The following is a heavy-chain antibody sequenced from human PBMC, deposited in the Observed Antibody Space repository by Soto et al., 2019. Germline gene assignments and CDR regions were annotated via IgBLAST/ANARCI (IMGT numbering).Heavy chain of an antibody. CDR2: ISSNGGST. Sequence: GGSLRLSCSASGFTFSSYAMHWVRQAPGKGLEYVSAISSNGGSTYYADSVKGRFTISRDNSKNTLYLQMSSLRAEDTAVYYCVKDLLTWAAVTASVRPRLNYWGQGTLVTVSS. V-gene: IGHV3-64D*08. D-gene: IGHD2-21*02. J-gene: IGHJ4*02. CDR1: GFTFSSYA. CDR3: VKDLLTWAAVTASVRPRLNY.